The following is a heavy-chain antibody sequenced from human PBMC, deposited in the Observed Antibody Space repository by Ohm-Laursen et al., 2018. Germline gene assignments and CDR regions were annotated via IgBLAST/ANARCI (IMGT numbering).Heavy chain of an antibody. CDR1: GYTFSSYD. D-gene: IGHD4-23*01. CDR2: MNPNSHNT. Sequence: GASVKVSCKASGYTFSSYDIIWVRQASGQGPEWMGWMNPNSHNTGYARKFRGRVSMTSDSSISTAYMELYSLTSEDTATYYCARAVRYQLLSDPWGQGTPVTVSS. CDR3: ARAVRYQLLSDP. V-gene: IGHV1-8*01. J-gene: IGHJ5*02.